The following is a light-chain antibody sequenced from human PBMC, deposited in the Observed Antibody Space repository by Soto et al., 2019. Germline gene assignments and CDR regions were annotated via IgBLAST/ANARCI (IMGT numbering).Light chain of an antibody. J-gene: IGKJ3*01. V-gene: IGKV3-11*01. CDR2: DAS. CDR1: QSIGST. Sequence: EIVLTQSPDTLSLSPGDRAIFSCRTSQSIGSTLAWYQHKPGQAPRLLVYDASKRATGIPARFSGSGSGTDFTLTISSLEPKDFAVYFCQQRSKWPVTFGPGTTVDIK. CDR3: QQRSKWPVT.